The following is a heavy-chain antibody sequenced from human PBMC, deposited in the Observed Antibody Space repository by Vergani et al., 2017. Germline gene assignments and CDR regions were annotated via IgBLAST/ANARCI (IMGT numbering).Heavy chain of an antibody. CDR2: IYYSGRT. Sequence: QVQLQESGPGLVKPSQSLSLTCTVSGGSISGVSYYLSWVRQPAGKGLEWIGRIYYSGRTDYNPSLESRVTISVDTSKNTFSLKLNSVTAADTAIYYCATGYGGCSGDSCYSYWGQGTLVTVSS. D-gene: IGHD2-15*01. V-gene: IGHV4-61*02. J-gene: IGHJ4*02. CDR3: ATGYGGCSGDSCYSY. CDR1: GGSISGVSYY.